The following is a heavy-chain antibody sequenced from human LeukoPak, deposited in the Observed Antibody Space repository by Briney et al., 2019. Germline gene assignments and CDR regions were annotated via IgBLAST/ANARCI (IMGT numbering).Heavy chain of an antibody. CDR3: ARGITLGYCSGGSCYATRNKYYYYYMDV. D-gene: IGHD2-15*01. Sequence: SVKVSCKASGGTFSGYAISWVRQAPGQGLEWMGRIIPIFGTANYAQKFQGRVTITTDESTSTAYMELSSLRSEDTAVYYCARGITLGYCSGGSCYATRNKYYYYYMDVWGKGTTVTVSS. CDR2: IIPIFGTA. CDR1: GGTFSGYA. V-gene: IGHV1-69*05. J-gene: IGHJ6*03.